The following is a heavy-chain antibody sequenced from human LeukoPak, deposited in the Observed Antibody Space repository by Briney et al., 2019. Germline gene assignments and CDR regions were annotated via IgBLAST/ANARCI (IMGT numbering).Heavy chain of an antibody. J-gene: IGHJ4*02. V-gene: IGHV3-21*01. CDR3: ARDNYGYGDYFAVLDY. CDR2: ISSSSSYI. Sequence: GGSLRLSCAASGFTFSSYTMNWVRQAPGKGLEWVSSISSSSSYIYYADSVKGRFTISRDNAKNSLYLQMNRLRAEDTAVYYCARDNYGYGDYFAVLDYWGQGTLVTVSS. D-gene: IGHD4-17*01. CDR1: GFTFSSYT.